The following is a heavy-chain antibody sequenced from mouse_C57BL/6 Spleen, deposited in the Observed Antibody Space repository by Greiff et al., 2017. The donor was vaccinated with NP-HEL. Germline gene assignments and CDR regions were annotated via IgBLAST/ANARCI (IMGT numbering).Heavy chain of an antibody. J-gene: IGHJ3*01. V-gene: IGHV14-4*01. CDR3: TTGGGGFAY. Sequence: EVQLQQSGAELVRPGASVKLSCTASGFNIKDDYMHWVKQRPEQGLEWIGWIDPENGDTEYASKFQGKATITADTSSNTAYLQLSSLTSEDTAVYYCTTGGGGFAYWGQGTLVTVSA. CDR1: GFNIKDDY. CDR2: IDPENGDT.